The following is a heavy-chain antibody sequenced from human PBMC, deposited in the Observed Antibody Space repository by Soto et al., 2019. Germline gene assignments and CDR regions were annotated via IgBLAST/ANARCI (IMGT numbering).Heavy chain of an antibody. CDR2: INSNGSHT. D-gene: IGHD2-21*02. V-gene: IGHV3-74*01. J-gene: IGHJ5*01. CDR3: AKDGDSSAYAGENWFDS. CDR1: GFTFFAYW. Sequence: EVQLLKSGGGLVQPGGSLRLSCAASGFTFFAYWIHWVRQVPGKGLVWVSRINSNGSHTSYADSVRGRFTISRDNSKNTLYLQMHSLTAEDTAVYYCAKDGDSSAYAGENWFDSWGQGSLVSV.